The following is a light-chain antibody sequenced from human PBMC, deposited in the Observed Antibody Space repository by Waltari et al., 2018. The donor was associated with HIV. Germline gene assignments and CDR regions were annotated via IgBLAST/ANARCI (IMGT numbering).Light chain of an antibody. Sequence: SYELTQPPSVSVSPGQTARITCSGDALPKQYAYWYQQRPGHAPVLVIYKDTEMASGIAERFSGTSSGPTATLTIIGVQAQDEADYHCQSADSNASLWVFGGGTKLTVL. CDR2: KDT. CDR3: QSADSNASLWV. J-gene: IGLJ3*02. V-gene: IGLV3-25*03. CDR1: ALPKQY.